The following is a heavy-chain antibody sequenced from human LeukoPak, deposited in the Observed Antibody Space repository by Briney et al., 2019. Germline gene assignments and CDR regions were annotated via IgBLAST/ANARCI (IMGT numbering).Heavy chain of an antibody. CDR1: GFTFSSYA. V-gene: IGHV3-23*01. J-gene: IGHJ4*02. CDR2: ISGSGGST. D-gene: IGHD5-18*01. CDR3: AKGGYSYGPTPFYFDY. Sequence: GGSLRLSCAASGFTFSSYAMSWVRQAPGKGLEWVSAISGSGGSTYYADSVKGRFTISRDNSKNTLYLQMNSLRAEDTAVYYCAKGGYSYGPTPFYFDYWGQGTLVTVSS.